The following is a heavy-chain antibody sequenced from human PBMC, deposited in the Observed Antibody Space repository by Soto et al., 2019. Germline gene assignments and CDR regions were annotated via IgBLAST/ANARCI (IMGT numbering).Heavy chain of an antibody. CDR3: ATGTAAPAH. Sequence: VGSLRLSCAASGFTFSNFDMSWVRQAPGKGLEWVSGISTSGGTTYYADSVKGRFTSSRDNSKNTLYLQMTSLRAEDTAVYYCATGTAAPAHWGQGTPLTVSS. CDR1: GFTFSNFD. CDR2: ISTSGGTT. V-gene: IGHV3-23*01. J-gene: IGHJ1*01. D-gene: IGHD6-13*01.